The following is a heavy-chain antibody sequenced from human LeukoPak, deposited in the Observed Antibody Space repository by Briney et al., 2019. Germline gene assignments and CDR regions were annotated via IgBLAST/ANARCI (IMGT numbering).Heavy chain of an antibody. D-gene: IGHD3-10*01. CDR3: ARGSRLVRGVHNWFDP. J-gene: IGHJ5*02. V-gene: IGHV4-34*01. CDR2: INHSGST. Sequence: PSETLSLTCAVHGGSFSGYYWSWIRQPPGKGLEWIGEINHSGSTNYNSSLKSRVTIAVDTSKTQSSLQLSSVTAADTAGYYCARGSRLVRGVHNWFDPWGQGTLVTVSS. CDR1: GGSFSGYY.